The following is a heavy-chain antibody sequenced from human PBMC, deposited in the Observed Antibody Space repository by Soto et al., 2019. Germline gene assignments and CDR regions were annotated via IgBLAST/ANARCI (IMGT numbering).Heavy chain of an antibody. CDR3: ARARKTYWSPYYYDSSGYYYAGFDP. CDR2: IYHSGST. Sequence: SETLSLTCAVSGGSISSSNWWSWVRQPPGKGLEWIGEIYHSGSTNYNPSLKSRVTISVDKSKNQFSLKLSSVTAADTAVYYCARARKTYWSPYYYDSSGYYYAGFDPWGQGTLVTVSS. CDR1: GGSISSSNW. J-gene: IGHJ5*02. D-gene: IGHD3-22*01. V-gene: IGHV4-4*02.